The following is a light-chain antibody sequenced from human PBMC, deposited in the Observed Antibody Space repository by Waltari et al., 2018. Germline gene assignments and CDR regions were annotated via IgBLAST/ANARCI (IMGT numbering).Light chain of an antibody. V-gene: IGKV4-1*01. J-gene: IGKJ1*01. Sequence: DIVMTQSPDSLSVALGESAPINCKSSKSVLFTSNHKNHLAWYQQKPGQPPKLLISWASTRESGVPDRFSGSGSRTDFTLTISSLQADDVAVYYCQQYYNTPWTFGQGTRVEIK. CDR2: WAS. CDR3: QQYYNTPWT. CDR1: KSVLFTSNHKNH.